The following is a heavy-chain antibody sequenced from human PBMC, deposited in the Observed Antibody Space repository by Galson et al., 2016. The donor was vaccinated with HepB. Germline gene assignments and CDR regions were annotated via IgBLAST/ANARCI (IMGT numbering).Heavy chain of an antibody. CDR3: ARRFCTGGNCYSGFDP. CDR2: IYDSGST. D-gene: IGHD2-15*01. J-gene: IGHJ5*02. V-gene: IGHV4-39*01. Sequence: SETLSLTCAVSGGSISSDSYSWDWIRQPPGKGLEWIGSIYDSGSTYYNPSPKSRVTISIDTSKNQIYLKLSSVTAADTAEYYCARRFCTGGNCYSGFDPWGQGTLVTVSS. CDR1: GGSISSDSYS.